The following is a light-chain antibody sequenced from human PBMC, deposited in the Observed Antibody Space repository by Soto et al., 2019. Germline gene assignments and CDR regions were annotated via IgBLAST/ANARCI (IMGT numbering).Light chain of an antibody. V-gene: IGKV3-15*01. CDR3: HQHNNLWT. CDR1: QSVSSG. J-gene: IGKJ1*01. CDR2: GAS. Sequence: EIVMTHSPATLSVCPWERVTLSCRASQSVSSGLAWYQQKPGQSPRLLIYGASTRATGIPARFSGSGSGTEFTLTISSLQSEDFGVYDCHQHNNLWTFGQGTKVDIK.